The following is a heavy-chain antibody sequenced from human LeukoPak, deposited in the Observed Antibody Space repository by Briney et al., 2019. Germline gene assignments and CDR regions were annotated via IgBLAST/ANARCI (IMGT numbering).Heavy chain of an antibody. CDR1: GFTFSNAW. V-gene: IGHV3-15*01. J-gene: IGHJ4*02. Sequence: PGGSLRLSCAASGFTFSNAWMSWVRQAPGKGLEWVGRIKSETDGGTIHYGAPVKGRFIISRDDSKNTVGLQMNSLKTEDTGVYYCTTSIVGTTAYWGQGTLVIVSS. CDR2: IKSETDGGTI. D-gene: IGHD1-26*01. CDR3: TTSIVGTTAY.